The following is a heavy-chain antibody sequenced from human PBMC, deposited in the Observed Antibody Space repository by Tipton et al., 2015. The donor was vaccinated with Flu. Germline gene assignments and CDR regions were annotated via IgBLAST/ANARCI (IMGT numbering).Heavy chain of an antibody. J-gene: IGHJ5*02. CDR2: RYHRGDT. V-gene: IGHV4-38-2*02. D-gene: IGHD2-15*01. CDR3: ARGPGRPCSANACPNWLDP. CDR1: QYSISSSDY. Sequence: TLSLTCTVSQYSISSSDYWGWIRKPPGRGLQWIGMRYHRGDTYHNPSFRSRATMSVETSKNQFSLKLSSVTAADTAVYYFARGPGRPCSANACPNWLDPCGQGTLVTVSS.